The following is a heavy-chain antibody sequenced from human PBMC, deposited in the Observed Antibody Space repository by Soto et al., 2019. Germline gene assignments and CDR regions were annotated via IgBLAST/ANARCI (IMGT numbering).Heavy chain of an antibody. J-gene: IGHJ5*02. V-gene: IGHV5-51*03. CDR1: GYSFTSYW. D-gene: IGHD2-2*01. Sequence: EVQLVQSGAEVKKPGESLKISCKGSGYSFTSYWIGWVRQMPGKGLEWMGIIYPGDSDTRYSPSFQGQVTISADKSISTAYRQWSSLKASDTAMYYCARSVVPAAILGRWFDPWGQGTLVTVSS. CDR2: IYPGDSDT. CDR3: ARSVVPAAILGRWFDP.